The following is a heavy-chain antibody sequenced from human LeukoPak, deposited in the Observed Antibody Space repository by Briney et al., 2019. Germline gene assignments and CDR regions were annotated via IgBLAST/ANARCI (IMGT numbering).Heavy chain of an antibody. V-gene: IGHV4-59*01. Sequence: SEALSLTCIVSSGFISSYYWSWIRQTPGKGLEWIAFINYSGRIKYNPSLQSRVSISLDTSKNHFSLQLRSVMAADTAVYYCARLVDYDNSGDPDIFDIWGQGTIVSIS. D-gene: IGHD3-22*01. CDR2: INYSGRI. CDR1: SGFISSYY. CDR3: ARLVDYDNSGDPDIFDI. J-gene: IGHJ3*02.